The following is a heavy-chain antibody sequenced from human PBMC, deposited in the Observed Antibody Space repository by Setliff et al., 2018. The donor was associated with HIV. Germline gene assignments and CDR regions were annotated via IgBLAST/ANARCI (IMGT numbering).Heavy chain of an antibody. CDR2: AGSADYGGNA. Sequence: SETLSLTCTVSGGSISNSNYFWDWIRQPPGKGLEWIGSAGSADYGGNAYYNPSLKSRVTISVETSKNQFSLKLTSVTAADTAVYYCARSYCGGGLCFRGLNLWGQGTTVTVSS. CDR1: GGSISNSNYF. J-gene: IGHJ6*02. D-gene: IGHD2-21*01. CDR3: ARSYCGGGLCFRGLNL. V-gene: IGHV4-39*07.